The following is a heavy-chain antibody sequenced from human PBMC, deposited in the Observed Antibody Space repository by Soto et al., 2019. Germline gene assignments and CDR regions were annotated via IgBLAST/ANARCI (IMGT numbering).Heavy chain of an antibody. CDR3: AIYSHNGAAVQLWDY. D-gene: IGHD5-18*01. CDR2: ISAYTGNT. Sequence: QVQLVQSGAEVKKPGASVKVSFTASGYTFTSYGISWVRQAPGQGLEWMGWISAYTGNTNYAQKLQGRVTMTTDTSTSTAYMELRSLRSDGMAVDYCAIYSHNGAAVQLWDYWGQGTLVTVSS. CDR1: GYTFTSYG. V-gene: IGHV1-18*03. J-gene: IGHJ4*02.